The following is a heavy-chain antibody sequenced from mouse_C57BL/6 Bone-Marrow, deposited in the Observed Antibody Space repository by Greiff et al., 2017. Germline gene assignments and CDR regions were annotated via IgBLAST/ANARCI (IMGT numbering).Heavy chain of an antibody. J-gene: IGHJ4*01. CDR3: ARDWERYVIDY. Sequence: DVQLVESGGGLVKPGGSLKLSCAASGFTFSSYAMSWVRQTPEKRLEWVATISDGGSYTYYPDNVKGRFTISRDNAKNNLYLQMSHLKSEDTAMYYCARDWERYVIDYWGQGTSVTVSS. CDR2: ISDGGSYT. CDR1: GFTFSSYA. V-gene: IGHV5-4*01. D-gene: IGHD4-1*01.